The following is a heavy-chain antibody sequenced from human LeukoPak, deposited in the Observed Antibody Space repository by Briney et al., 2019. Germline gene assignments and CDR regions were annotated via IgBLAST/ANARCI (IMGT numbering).Heavy chain of an antibody. CDR3: ARGVHYGSDY. Sequence: GGSLRLSCAASGFTFSTYFMHWVRQAPGKGLVWVSRINSDGSTTSHADSVKGRFTISRDNAKNTLYLQMDSLRAEDTAVYFCARGVHYGSDYWGQGTLVAVSS. CDR1: GFTFSTYF. V-gene: IGHV3-74*01. D-gene: IGHD4-17*01. J-gene: IGHJ4*02. CDR2: INSDGSTT.